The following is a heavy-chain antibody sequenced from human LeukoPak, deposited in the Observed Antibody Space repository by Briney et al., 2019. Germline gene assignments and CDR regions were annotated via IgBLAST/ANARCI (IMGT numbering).Heavy chain of an antibody. CDR2: ISAYNGNT. CDR1: GYTFTSYG. J-gene: IGHJ5*02. Sequence: GASVKVSCKASGYTFTSYGISWVRQAPGQGLEWMGWISAYNGNTNYAQKLQGRVTMTTDTSTSTAYMELRSLRSDDTAVYYCARVITMVRGVILNWFDPWGQGTLVTVSS. D-gene: IGHD3-10*01. V-gene: IGHV1-18*01. CDR3: ARVITMVRGVILNWFDP.